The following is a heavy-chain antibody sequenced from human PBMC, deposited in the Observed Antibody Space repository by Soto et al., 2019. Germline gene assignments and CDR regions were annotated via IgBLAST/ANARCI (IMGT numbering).Heavy chain of an antibody. D-gene: IGHD1-26*01. Sequence: EVQVVESGGGLVKPGGSLRLSRNLSFSIYSIDWVRQDPGKGLEWVASISSGSDFIKYADSVKGRFTISRDNTKNSVSLQMSSLRVEDTAMYYCTRDQVASYDSRFDPWGRGTLVTVSS. V-gene: IGHV3-21*02. J-gene: IGHJ5*02. CDR2: ISSGSDFI. CDR1: FSIYS. CDR3: TRDQVASYDSRFDP.